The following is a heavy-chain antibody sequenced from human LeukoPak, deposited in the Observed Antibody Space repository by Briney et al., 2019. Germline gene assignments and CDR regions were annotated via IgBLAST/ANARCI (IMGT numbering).Heavy chain of an antibody. CDR2: ISRTSSYI. J-gene: IGHJ4*02. CDR1: GFTFSSYN. D-gene: IGHD2-15*01. V-gene: IGHV3-21*01. Sequence: GGSLRLSCAASGFTFSSYNMNWVRQAPGKGLEWVSSISRTSSYIYYADSVKGRFTISRDNAQNSLYLQMNSLRVEDTAVYYCARVLETDCSGGSCYSGLDYWGQGTLVTVSS. CDR3: ARVLETDCSGGSCYSGLDY.